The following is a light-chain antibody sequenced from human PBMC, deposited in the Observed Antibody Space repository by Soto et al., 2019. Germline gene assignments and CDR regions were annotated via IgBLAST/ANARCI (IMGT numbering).Light chain of an antibody. CDR1: SSDVGAYNS. Sequence: QSALTQPPSASGSPGQSVTISCTGTSSDVGAYNSVSWYQHHPGKAPKLIIYEVNKRPSGVPDRFSGSKSGNTASLTVSGLQAEDEADYYCTAYAAGNTVVFGGGTKLTVL. CDR2: EVN. V-gene: IGLV2-8*01. CDR3: TAYAAGNTVV. J-gene: IGLJ2*01.